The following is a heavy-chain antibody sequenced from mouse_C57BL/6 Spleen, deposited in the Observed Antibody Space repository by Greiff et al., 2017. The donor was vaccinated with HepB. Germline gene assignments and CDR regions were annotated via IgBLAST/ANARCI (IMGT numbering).Heavy chain of an antibody. CDR3: ARYRYYGSSLAWFAY. Sequence: EVKVVESGAELVKPGASVKLSCTASGFNINDYYMHWVKQRPEQGLEWIGRIDPEDGETKYAPKFQGKATITADTSSNTAYLQLSSLTSEDTAVYYCARYRYYGSSLAWFAYWGQGTLVTVSA. V-gene: IGHV14-2*01. CDR1: GFNINDYY. J-gene: IGHJ3*01. D-gene: IGHD1-1*01. CDR2: IDPEDGET.